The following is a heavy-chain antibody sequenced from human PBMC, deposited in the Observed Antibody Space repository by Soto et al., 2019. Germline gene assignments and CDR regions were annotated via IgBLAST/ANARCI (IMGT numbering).Heavy chain of an antibody. CDR3: AKDYDIAVAGSDY. CDR2: ITGSGGGI. V-gene: IGHV3-23*01. J-gene: IGHJ4*02. Sequence: GGSLRLSCAASGFTFSNYAMSWVRQAPVKRLEWVAAITGSGGGIYYADSVRGRFTISRDNSKNILYLQMNSLRVEDTAVYYCAKDYDIAVAGSDYWGQGTLVTLSS. CDR1: GFTFSNYA. D-gene: IGHD6-19*01.